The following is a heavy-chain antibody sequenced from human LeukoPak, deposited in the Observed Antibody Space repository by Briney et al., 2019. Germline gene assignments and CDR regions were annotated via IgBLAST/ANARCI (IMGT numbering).Heavy chain of an antibody. V-gene: IGHV4-4*07. CDR2: MYTSGST. Sequence: SETLSLTCTVSGGSISRYYWSWIRQPAGKGLEWIGRMYTSGSTSYNHSLKSRVTMSVDTSKNQFSLRLSSVTAADTAVYYCARGNYDWNPLDPWGQGILVTVSS. CDR3: ARGNYDWNPLDP. CDR1: GGSISRYY. D-gene: IGHD1-20*01. J-gene: IGHJ5*02.